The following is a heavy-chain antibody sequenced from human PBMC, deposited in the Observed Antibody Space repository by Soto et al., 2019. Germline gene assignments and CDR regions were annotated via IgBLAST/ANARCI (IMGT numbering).Heavy chain of an antibody. Sequence: SETLSLTCSIYSGSFSGYYWSWIRQPPGKGLEWIGEISQSGNTNYSPSLKSRVSISIDTSKKQFSLNLASVSAADTAVYYCARAPKVSGSAQTRPDFWGQGTLVTVSS. V-gene: IGHV4-34*01. J-gene: IGHJ4*02. CDR3: ARAPKVSGSAQTRPDF. CDR1: SGSFSGYY. CDR2: ISQSGNT. D-gene: IGHD6-25*01.